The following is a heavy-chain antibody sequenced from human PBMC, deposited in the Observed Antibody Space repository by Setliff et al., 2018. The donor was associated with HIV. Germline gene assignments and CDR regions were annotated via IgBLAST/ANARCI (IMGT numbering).Heavy chain of an antibody. D-gene: IGHD4-4*01. CDR1: GASLSNYY. Sequence: PSETLSLTCTVSGASLSNYYWSWIRQSPGKGLEWIGYMYTSGSANFNPSLKSLATISLDTSKNQFSLKLSSVTAADTAVYYCARWNFMTTVTFGYWGQGTLVTVSS. CDR2: MYTSGSA. CDR3: ARWNFMTTVTFGY. V-gene: IGHV4-4*08. J-gene: IGHJ4*02.